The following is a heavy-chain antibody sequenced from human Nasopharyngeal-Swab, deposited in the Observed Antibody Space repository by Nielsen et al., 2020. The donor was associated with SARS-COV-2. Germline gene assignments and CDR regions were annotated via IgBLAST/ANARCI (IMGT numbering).Heavy chain of an antibody. D-gene: IGHD5-24*01. CDR3: AKGDGLGATTASFDY. J-gene: IGHJ4*02. CDR2: ISWNSGSI. CDR1: GFTFSSYA. Sequence: SLKISCAASGFTFSSYAISWVRQAPGKGLEWVSGISWNSGSIGYADTVKGRFTISRDNAKNSLYLQMNSLRAEDTALYYCAKGDGLGATTASFDYWGQGTLVTVSS. V-gene: IGHV3-9*01.